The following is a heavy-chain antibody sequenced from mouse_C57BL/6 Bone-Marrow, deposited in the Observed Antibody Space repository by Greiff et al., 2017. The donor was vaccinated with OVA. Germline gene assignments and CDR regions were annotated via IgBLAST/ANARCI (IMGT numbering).Heavy chain of an antibody. CDR3: ARRGYYDYDAWFAY. CDR1: GYTFTDYN. D-gene: IGHD2-4*01. CDR2: INPNNGGT. Sequence: EVKLVESGPELVKPGASVKIPCKASGYTFTDYNMDWVKQSHGKSLEWIGDINPNNGGTIYNQKFKGKATLTVDKSSSTAFMELRSLTSEDTAVYYCARRGYYDYDAWFAYWGQGTLVTVSA. J-gene: IGHJ3*01. V-gene: IGHV1-18*01.